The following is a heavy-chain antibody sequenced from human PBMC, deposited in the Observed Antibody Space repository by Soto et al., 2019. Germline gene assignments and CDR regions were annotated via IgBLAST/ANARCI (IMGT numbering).Heavy chain of an antibody. CDR3: SIFRAYDSSGYYVGDFDL. V-gene: IGHV1-8*01. J-gene: IGHJ4*02. CDR2: MNPNSGNT. CDR1: GYTLSNYA. Sequence: ASVKVSCKAAGYTLSNYAMHWVRQASGKGLEWMGWMNPNSGNTGYAQKFEGRITITTDTSTNTAYMELSSLKSDDTAVYYFSIFRAYDSSGYYVGDFDLWGRGTQVTVSS. D-gene: IGHD3-22*01.